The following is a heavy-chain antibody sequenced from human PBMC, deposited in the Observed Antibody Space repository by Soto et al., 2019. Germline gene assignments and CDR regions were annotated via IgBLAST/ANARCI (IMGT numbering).Heavy chain of an antibody. CDR2: INAGNGNT. CDR1: GYTFTSYA. CDR3: ARGTMVRGVTYYYYYGMDV. J-gene: IGHJ6*04. V-gene: IGHV1-3*01. Sequence: ASVKVSCKASGYTFTSYAMHWVRQAPGQRLEWMGWINAGNGNTKYSQKLKSRVTITRDTSASTAYMELSSLRSEDTAVFHFARGTMVRGVTYYYYYGMDVWGKGTTVTVSS. D-gene: IGHD3-10*01.